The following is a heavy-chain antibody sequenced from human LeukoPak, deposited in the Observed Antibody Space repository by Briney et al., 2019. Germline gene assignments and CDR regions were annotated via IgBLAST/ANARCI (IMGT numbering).Heavy chain of an antibody. J-gene: IGHJ3*02. Sequence: AGGSLRLSCAASGFTFSSYGMSWVRQAPGKGLEWVSAISGSGGSTYYADSVKGRFTISRDNSKNTLYLQMNSLRAEDTAVYYCARDSPSESYGDYATEGAFDIWGQGTMVTVSS. V-gene: IGHV3-23*01. CDR3: ARDSPSESYGDYATEGAFDI. CDR2: ISGSGGST. CDR1: GFTFSSYG. D-gene: IGHD4-17*01.